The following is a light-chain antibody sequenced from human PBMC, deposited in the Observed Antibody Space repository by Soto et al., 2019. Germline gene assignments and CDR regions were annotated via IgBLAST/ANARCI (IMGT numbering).Light chain of an antibody. V-gene: IGKV3-15*01. Sequence: EIVMTQSPATLSVSPGERATLSCRASQSINGNLAWYQRKPGQAPRLLMYAISVRATGIPARFSGSGSGTEYTLTISSLQSEDFAVFYCQQYNNWYSFGQGTKLEIK. CDR1: QSINGN. J-gene: IGKJ2*03. CDR2: AIS. CDR3: QQYNNWYS.